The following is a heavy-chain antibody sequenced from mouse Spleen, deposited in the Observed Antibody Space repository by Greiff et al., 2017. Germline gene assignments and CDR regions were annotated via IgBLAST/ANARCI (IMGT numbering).Heavy chain of an antibody. Sequence: VQLQESGAELVRPGASVTLSCKASGYTFTDYEMHWVKQTPVHGLEWIGAIDPETGGTAYNQKFKGKATLTADKSSSTAYMELRSLTSEDSAVYYCTSYGSSYRYFDYWGQGTTLTVSS. V-gene: IGHV1-15*01. D-gene: IGHD1-1*01. J-gene: IGHJ2*01. CDR1: GYTFTDYE. CDR2: IDPETGGT. CDR3: TSYGSSYRYFDY.